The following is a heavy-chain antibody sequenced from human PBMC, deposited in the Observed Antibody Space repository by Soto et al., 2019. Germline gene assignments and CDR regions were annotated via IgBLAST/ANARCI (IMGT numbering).Heavy chain of an antibody. Sequence: GESLKISCAASGFTFSSYAMSWVRQAPGKGLEWVSAISGSGGSTYYADSVKGRFTISRDNSKNTLYLQMNSLRAEDTAVYYCAKDGLYCSGGSCYSYYYYGMDVWGQGTTVTVSS. CDR3: AKDGLYCSGGSCYSYYYYGMDV. CDR1: GFTFSSYA. D-gene: IGHD2-15*01. J-gene: IGHJ6*02. CDR2: ISGSGGST. V-gene: IGHV3-23*01.